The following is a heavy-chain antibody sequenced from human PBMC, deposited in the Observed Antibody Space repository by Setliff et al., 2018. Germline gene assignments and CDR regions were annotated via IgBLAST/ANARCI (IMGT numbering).Heavy chain of an antibody. CDR1: SYTFSSYG. Sequence: GASVKVSCKASSYTFSSYGISWVRQAPGQGLEWMGWISASDGNILYAQNLQGRVTMTTDTSTNTAFMQLSSLRSDDTAVYYCVREGVDRRSSTDYRYYMDVWGKGTTVTVSS. CDR2: ISASDGNI. J-gene: IGHJ6*03. CDR3: VREGVDRRSSTDYRYYMDV. D-gene: IGHD6-6*01. V-gene: IGHV1-18*01.